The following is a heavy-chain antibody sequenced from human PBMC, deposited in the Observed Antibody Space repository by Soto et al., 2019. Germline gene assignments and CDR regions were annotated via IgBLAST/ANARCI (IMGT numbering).Heavy chain of an antibody. CDR2: IRSKANSYAT. V-gene: IGHV3-73*01. Sequence: GGSLRLSCAASGFTFSGSAMHWVRQASGKGLEWVGRIRSKANSYATAYAASVKGRFTISRDDSKNTAYLQMNSLKTEDTAVYYCLIVVVPAAIHYYYGMDVWGQGTTVTVSS. CDR3: LIVVVPAAIHYYYGMDV. D-gene: IGHD2-2*01. J-gene: IGHJ6*02. CDR1: GFTFSGSA.